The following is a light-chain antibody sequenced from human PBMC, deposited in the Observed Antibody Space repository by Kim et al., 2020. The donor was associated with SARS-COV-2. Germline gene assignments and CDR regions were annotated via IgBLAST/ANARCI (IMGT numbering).Light chain of an antibody. V-gene: IGLV2-14*03. CDR2: DVR. CDR3: SSYTSSSTYV. J-gene: IGLJ1*01. Sequence: QSLTISCTGTRGDVGGYNCVSWYQQHPGKPPKLMIYDVRNPPSGVSNRFSGSKSGNTASLTISGLQAEDEADYYCSSYTSSSTYVFGTGTKVPS. CDR1: RGDVGGYNC.